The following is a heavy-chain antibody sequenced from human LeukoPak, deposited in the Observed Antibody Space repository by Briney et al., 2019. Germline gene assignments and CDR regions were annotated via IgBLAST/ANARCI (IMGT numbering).Heavy chain of an antibody. D-gene: IGHD2-2*01. Sequence: SGGSLRLSCAASGFTFSSYAMSWVRQAPGKGLEWVSAISGSGGSTYYADSVKGRFTISRDNSKNTLYLQMNSLRAEDTAVYYCAKRCRKDIVVVPAASFYYYYYYGMDVWGQGTTVTVSS. CDR2: ISGSGGST. J-gene: IGHJ6*02. CDR1: GFTFSSYA. V-gene: IGHV3-23*01. CDR3: AKRCRKDIVVVPAASFYYYYYYGMDV.